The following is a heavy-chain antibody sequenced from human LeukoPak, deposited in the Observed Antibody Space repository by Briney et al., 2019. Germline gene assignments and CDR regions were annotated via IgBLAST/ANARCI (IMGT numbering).Heavy chain of an antibody. CDR3: ATWTGLVPG. D-gene: IGHD3-10*01. CDR2: IYSGGST. J-gene: IGHJ4*02. V-gene: IGHV3-53*01. CDR1: GFTVSSNY. Sequence: GGSLRLSCAASGFTVSSNYLSWVRQAPGKGLEWVSVIYSGGSTYYADSVKGRFTISRDNAKNSLFLQMNSLRAEDTAVYYCATWTGLVPGWGQGTLVTVSS.